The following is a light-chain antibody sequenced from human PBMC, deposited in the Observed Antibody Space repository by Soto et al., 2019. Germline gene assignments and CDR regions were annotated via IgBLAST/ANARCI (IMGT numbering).Light chain of an antibody. CDR1: SSDVGSYNL. CDR3: CSYAGSSLVV. J-gene: IGLJ2*01. V-gene: IGLV2-23*02. CDR2: KVS. Sequence: QSALTQPASVSGSPGQSITISCTGTSSDVGSYNLVSWYQQHPGKAPKLMIYKVSKRPSGVSNRFSGSKSGNTASLTISRLQAEDEADYYCCSYAGSSLVVFGGGTKLTVL.